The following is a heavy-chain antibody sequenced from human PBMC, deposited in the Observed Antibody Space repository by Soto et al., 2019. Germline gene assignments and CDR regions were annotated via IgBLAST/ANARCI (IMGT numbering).Heavy chain of an antibody. J-gene: IGHJ4*02. CDR1: GFTFSSYA. Sequence: EAQLLESGGDLVQTGGSLRLTCAASGFTFSSYAVAWIRQAPGKGLEWVSVIGSGSGDIQYADSVKGRFSISRDNSKNTLYLHMSSLTAEDTAIYYCAKYSTTDPSRYFDFWGQGTLVTVSS. CDR2: IGSGSGDI. D-gene: IGHD1-1*01. V-gene: IGHV3-23*01. CDR3: AKYSTTDPSRYFDF.